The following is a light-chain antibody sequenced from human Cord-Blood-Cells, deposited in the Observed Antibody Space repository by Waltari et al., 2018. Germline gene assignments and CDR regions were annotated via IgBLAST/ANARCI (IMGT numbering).Light chain of an antibody. CDR3: QQYANLLT. CDR1: QDISNY. V-gene: IGKV1-33*01. J-gene: IGKJ5*01. Sequence: DVQRPHSPSSLSASVGERVTITCQASQDISNYLNRYQQKPWKAPKLLIYDASNLEAGVTSRFSGSGSGTDFTCSISRRQTEDIVTYYCQQYANLLTFGQATRLEIK. CDR2: DAS.